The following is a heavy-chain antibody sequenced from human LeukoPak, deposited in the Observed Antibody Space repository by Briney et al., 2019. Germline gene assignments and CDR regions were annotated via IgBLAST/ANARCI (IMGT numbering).Heavy chain of an antibody. J-gene: IGHJ2*01. D-gene: IGHD6-19*01. CDR1: GFTVSSNS. V-gene: IGHV3-53*01. CDR2: IYSDNT. CDR3: ARGGSSGWRYWYFDL. Sequence: GGSLRLSCTVSGFTVSSNSMSWVRQAPGKGLEWVSFIYSDNTHYSDSVKGRFTISRDNSKNTLYLQMNSLRAEDTAVYYCARGGSSGWRYWYFDLWGRGTLVTVSS.